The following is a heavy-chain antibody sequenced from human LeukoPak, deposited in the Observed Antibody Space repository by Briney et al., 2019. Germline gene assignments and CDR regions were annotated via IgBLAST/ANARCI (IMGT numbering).Heavy chain of an antibody. Sequence: SGGSLRLSCAASGFTFSSYAMSWVRQAPGKGLEWVSAISGSGGSTYYADSVKGRFTISRDNSKNTLYLQMNSLRAEDTAVYYCAKDLRYCSSTSCRGGGYWGQGTLVTVSS. CDR1: GFTFSSYA. V-gene: IGHV3-23*01. CDR3: AKDLRYCSSTSCRGGGY. J-gene: IGHJ4*02. D-gene: IGHD2-2*01. CDR2: ISGSGGST.